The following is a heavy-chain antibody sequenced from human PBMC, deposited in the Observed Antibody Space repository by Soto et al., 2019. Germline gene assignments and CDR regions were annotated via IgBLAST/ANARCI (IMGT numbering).Heavy chain of an antibody. CDR3: ARPQQLVHPRYGMDV. J-gene: IGHJ6*02. D-gene: IGHD6-13*01. CDR2: ISYDGSNK. CDR1: GFTFSSYA. V-gene: IGHV3-30-3*01. Sequence: VQLVESGGGVVQPGRSLRLSCAASGFTFSSYAMHWVRQAPGKGLEWVAVISYDGSNKYYADSVKGRFTISRDNSKNTLYLQMNSLRAEDTAVYYCARPQQLVHPRYGMDVWGQGTTVTVSS.